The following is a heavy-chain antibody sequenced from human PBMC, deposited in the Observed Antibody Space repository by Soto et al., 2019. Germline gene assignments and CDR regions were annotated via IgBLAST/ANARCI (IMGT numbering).Heavy chain of an antibody. CDR3: ARDRSYNDH. D-gene: IGHD1-26*01. Sequence: ASVKASCKASGYAFANYGISWVRQAPGQGREWMGWISAYSGNTDYAQKFQDRVTMTTDTSTSTAYMELRSLRSDDTAVYYCARDRSYNDHWGQGTLVTVLL. V-gene: IGHV1-18*01. CDR1: GYAFANYG. J-gene: IGHJ4*02. CDR2: ISAYSGNT.